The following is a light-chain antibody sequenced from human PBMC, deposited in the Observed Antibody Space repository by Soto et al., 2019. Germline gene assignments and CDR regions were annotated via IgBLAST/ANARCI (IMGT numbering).Light chain of an antibody. V-gene: IGKV1-39*01. CDR2: AAS. CDR3: QQSYSTRIT. J-gene: IGKJ5*01. CDR1: QSISSY. Sequence: DIQMTQSPSSLSASVGDRVTITCRASQSISSYLNWFHQKPGKAPNLLIYAASSLQSGVPSRFSGSGSGTDFTLTISSLQPEDFATYYCQQSYSTRITFGQGTRLEIK.